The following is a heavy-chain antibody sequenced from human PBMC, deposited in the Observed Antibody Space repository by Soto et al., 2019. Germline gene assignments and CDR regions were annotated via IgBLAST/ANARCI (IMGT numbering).Heavy chain of an antibody. V-gene: IGHV1-2*02. J-gene: IGHJ6*02. Sequence: ASVKVSCKASGYTFTGYYVHWVRQAPGQGLEWMGWINPNSGDTYLAQRFQGRVTMNRDTSIGTAYMELRGLTSDDTAEYYCAKGGAIVAADTRVYLYNAVDVWGQGTTVTVSS. D-gene: IGHD1-26*01. CDR3: AKGGAIVAADTRVYLYNAVDV. CDR2: INPNSGDT. CDR1: GYTFTGYY.